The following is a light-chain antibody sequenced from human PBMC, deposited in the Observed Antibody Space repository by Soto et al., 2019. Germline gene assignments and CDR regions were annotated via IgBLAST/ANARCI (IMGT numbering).Light chain of an antibody. V-gene: IGLV2-14*01. CDR3: SSYTSSSTPGV. CDR1: SSDVGGYNY. J-gene: IGLJ3*02. CDR2: EVS. Sequence: QSALTQPASVSGSPGQSITISCTGTSSDVGGYNYVSWYQQHPGKAPKLMIYEVSNRPSGVSNRFSGSESGNTASLTVSGLQAEDEADYCCSSYTSSSTPGVFGGGTQLTVL.